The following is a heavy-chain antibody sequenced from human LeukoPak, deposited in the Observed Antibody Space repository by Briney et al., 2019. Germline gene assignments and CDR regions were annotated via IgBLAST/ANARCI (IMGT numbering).Heavy chain of an antibody. J-gene: IGHJ6*02. CDR1: GGSFSGYY. V-gene: IGHV4-34*01. D-gene: IGHD6-13*01. Sequence: SETLSLTCAVYGGSFSGYYWSWIRQPPGKGLELIGEINHSGSTNYNPSLKSRVTISVDTSKNQFSLKLSSVTAADTAVYYCARGQQLFGMDVWGQGTTVTVSS. CDR3: ARGQQLFGMDV. CDR2: INHSGST.